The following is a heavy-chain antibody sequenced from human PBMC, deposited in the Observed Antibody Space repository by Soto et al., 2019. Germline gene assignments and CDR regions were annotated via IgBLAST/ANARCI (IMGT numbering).Heavy chain of an antibody. Sequence: VGSLRLSCASSGFIFINAWVSWVRQAPGKGLEWVGRIKSASAGGTTDYAAPVKGRFTVSRDDSKNTVYLQMNSLKIEDTAVYYCIGSWLDPRGQGTLVTVS. CDR1: GFIFINAW. CDR3: IGSWLDP. D-gene: IGHD3-10*01. J-gene: IGHJ5*02. V-gene: IGHV3-15*01. CDR2: IKSASAGGTT.